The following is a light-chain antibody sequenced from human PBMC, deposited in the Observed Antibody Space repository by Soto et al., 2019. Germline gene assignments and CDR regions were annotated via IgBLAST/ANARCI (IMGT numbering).Light chain of an antibody. Sequence: QSVLTQPASVSGSPGQSITISCTGTSSDVGGYNYVSWYQHHPGKAPKLMIYDVSNRPSGVSNRFSGSKSGNTASLIISGLQAEDEADYYCSSYTSSSTLSPYVFGTGTKVTVL. CDR1: SSDVGGYNY. CDR2: DVS. J-gene: IGLJ1*01. CDR3: SSYTSSSTLSPYV. V-gene: IGLV2-14*03.